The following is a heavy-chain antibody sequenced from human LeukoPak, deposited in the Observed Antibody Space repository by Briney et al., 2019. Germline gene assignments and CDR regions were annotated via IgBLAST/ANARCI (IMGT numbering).Heavy chain of an antibody. CDR3: ARAPGGYTYGYYFDY. Sequence: SETLSLTCTVSGGSISSYYWSWIRQHPGKGLEWVGYIHYSGSTSYNPSLKTRATIAVDTSKTQFSLNLSSVTAADTAVYYCARAPGGYTYGYYFDYWGQGTLVTVSS. J-gene: IGHJ4*02. CDR2: IHYSGST. CDR1: GGSISSYY. D-gene: IGHD5-18*01. V-gene: IGHV4-59*06.